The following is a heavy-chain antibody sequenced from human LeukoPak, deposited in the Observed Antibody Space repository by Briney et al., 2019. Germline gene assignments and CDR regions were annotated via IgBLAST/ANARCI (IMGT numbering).Heavy chain of an antibody. D-gene: IGHD4-23*01. CDR3: AREGKGIAD. CDR1: GGTFSSYT. CDR2: IIALFGTA. J-gene: IGHJ4*02. V-gene: IGHV1-69*13. Sequence: ASVTVSCKASGGTFSSYTISWVRQAPGQGLEWMGGIIALFGTANYAQKFQGRLTITADESTSTAYMELSSLRSEDTAVYYCAREGKGIADWGQGTLVTVSS.